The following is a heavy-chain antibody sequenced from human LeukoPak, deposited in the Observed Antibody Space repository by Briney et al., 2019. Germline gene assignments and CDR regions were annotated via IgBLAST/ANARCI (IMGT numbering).Heavy chain of an antibody. Sequence: GGSLRLSCAASGFTFSSYAMTWVRQAPGKGLEWVSTTSDSGYSTYYADSVKGRFTISRDNSKNTLYLQMNSLRAEDTAVYYCAKFSHSSTTRDGMDVWGQGTTVTVSS. CDR1: GFTFSSYA. D-gene: IGHD2-2*01. V-gene: IGHV3-23*01. J-gene: IGHJ6*02. CDR2: TSDSGYST. CDR3: AKFSHSSTTRDGMDV.